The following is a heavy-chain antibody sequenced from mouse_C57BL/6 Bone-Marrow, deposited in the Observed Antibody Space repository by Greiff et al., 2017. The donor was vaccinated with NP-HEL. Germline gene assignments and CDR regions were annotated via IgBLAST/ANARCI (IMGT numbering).Heavy chain of an antibody. CDR1: GYTFTSYW. CDR2: IDPSDSET. J-gene: IGHJ3*01. D-gene: IGHD2-5*01. Sequence: QVQLQQSGAELVRPGSSVKLSCKASGYTFTSYWMHWVKQRPIQGLEWIGNIDPSDSETHYNQKFKDKATLTVDKSSSTAYMQLSSLTSEDSAVYYCARDYSNYGAWFAYWGQGTLVTVSA. V-gene: IGHV1-52*01. CDR3: ARDYSNYGAWFAY.